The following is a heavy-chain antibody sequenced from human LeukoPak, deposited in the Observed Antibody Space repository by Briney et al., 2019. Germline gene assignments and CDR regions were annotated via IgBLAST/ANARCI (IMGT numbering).Heavy chain of an antibody. J-gene: IGHJ4*02. CDR1: GSTFSSYD. D-gene: IGHD3-22*01. Sequence: GGSLRLSCAASGSTFSSYDIHWVRQAIGKGLEWVSGIDTGGDTYYLGSVKGRFTISRENAKNSLYLEMNSLRAGDTAVYYCARDLEVFYDTSGYYFDYWGQGTLVTVSP. CDR3: ARDLEVFYDTSGYYFDY. V-gene: IGHV3-13*01. CDR2: IDTGGDT.